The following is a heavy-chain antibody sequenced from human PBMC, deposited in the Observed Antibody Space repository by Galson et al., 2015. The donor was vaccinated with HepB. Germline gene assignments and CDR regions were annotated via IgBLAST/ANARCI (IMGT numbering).Heavy chain of an antibody. CDR2: INTNTGNP. CDR3: ARDRSIAAAGPFPGLDY. D-gene: IGHD6-13*01. J-gene: IGHJ4*02. Sequence: SVKVSCKASGYTFTSYAMNWVRQAPGQGLEWMGWINTNTGNPTYAQGFTGRFVFSLDTSVSTAYLQISSLKAEDTAVYYCARDRSIAAAGPFPGLDYWGQGTLVTVSS. CDR1: GYTFTSYA. V-gene: IGHV7-4-1*02.